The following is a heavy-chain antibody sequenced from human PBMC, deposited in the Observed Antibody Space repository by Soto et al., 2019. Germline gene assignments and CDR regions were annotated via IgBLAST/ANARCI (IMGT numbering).Heavy chain of an antibody. V-gene: IGHV4-59*01. CDR1: GGSSGSYY. CDR3: ARTMTKVRRVRDHYDMDV. D-gene: IGHD2-21*02. J-gene: IGHJ6*03. Sequence: QVQLQESGPGLVKPSETLSLTCSVSGGSSGSYYWTWIRQPPGKGLEWIGSSYHSGSTKYNPSLKRRVTISVDPSKNQFSLRLNSVTAADTAVYYCARTMTKVRRVRDHYDMDVWGKGTTVTVSS. CDR2: SYHSGST.